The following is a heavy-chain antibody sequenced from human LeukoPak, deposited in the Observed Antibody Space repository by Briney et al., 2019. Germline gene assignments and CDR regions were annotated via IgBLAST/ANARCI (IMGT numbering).Heavy chain of an antibody. D-gene: IGHD4/OR15-4a*01. Sequence: SETLSLTCTVSRGSISSYYWSWIRQPPGKGLEWIGYIYYSGSTNYNPSLKSRVTISVDTPKNQFSLKLSSVTAADTAVYYCARYDASGYGDWYFDLWGRGTLVTVSS. V-gene: IGHV4-59*08. CDR3: ARYDASGYGDWYFDL. CDR2: IYYSGST. J-gene: IGHJ2*01. CDR1: RGSISSYY.